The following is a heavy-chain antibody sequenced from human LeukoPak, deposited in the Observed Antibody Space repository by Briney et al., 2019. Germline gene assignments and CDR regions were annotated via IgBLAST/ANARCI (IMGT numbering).Heavy chain of an antibody. V-gene: IGHV1-24*01. J-gene: IGHJ6*02. CDR2: FDPEDDET. Sequence: GASVKVSCKVSGYTLTELSMHWVRQAPGKGLEWMGGFDPEDDETIYAQKFQGRVTMTEDTSTDTAYMELSSLRSEDTAVYYCAKKSSSWFWDGMDVWGQGTTVTVSS. CDR3: AKKSSSWFWDGMDV. CDR1: GYTLTELS. D-gene: IGHD6-13*01.